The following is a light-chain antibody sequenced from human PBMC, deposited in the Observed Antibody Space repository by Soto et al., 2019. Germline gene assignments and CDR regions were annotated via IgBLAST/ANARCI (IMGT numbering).Light chain of an antibody. Sequence: QSALTQPASVSGSPGQSITISCTGTSSDVGGYNYVSWYQQHPGKAPQLMIYEVINRPSGVSNRFSGSKSGNTASLTISGLQAEDEADYYCSSYTSTSTVVIGGGTKLTVL. V-gene: IGLV2-14*01. CDR2: EVI. J-gene: IGLJ2*01. CDR3: SSYTSTSTVV. CDR1: SSDVGGYNY.